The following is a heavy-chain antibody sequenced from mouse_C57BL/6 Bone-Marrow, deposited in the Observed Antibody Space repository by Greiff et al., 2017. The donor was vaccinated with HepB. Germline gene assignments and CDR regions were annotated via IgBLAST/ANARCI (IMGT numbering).Heavy chain of an antibody. J-gene: IGHJ3*01. CDR1: GFTFSDFY. Sequence: EVKVVESGGGLVQSGRSLRLSCATSGFTFSDFYMEWVRQAPGKGLEWIAASRNKANDYTTEYSASVKGRFIVSRDTSQSILYLQMNALRAEDTAIYYCARDETTAGGFAYWGQGTLVTVSA. V-gene: IGHV7-1*01. D-gene: IGHD1-2*01. CDR3: ARDETTAGGFAY. CDR2: SRNKANDYTT.